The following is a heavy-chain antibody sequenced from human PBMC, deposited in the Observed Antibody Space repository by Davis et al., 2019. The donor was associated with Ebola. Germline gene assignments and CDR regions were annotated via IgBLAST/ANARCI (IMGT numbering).Heavy chain of an antibody. D-gene: IGHD3-22*01. Sequence: GSLRLSCTVSGASISTSSFYWAWIRQPPGKGLEWIGTVYYSGSSYYNPSLKSRVTVSIDTSKNRFSLKLSSVTAADTAVYYCARLGAYYDSSGYYYRLQSGSSPFDYWGQGTLVTVSS. J-gene: IGHJ4*02. CDR2: VYYSGSS. CDR1: GASISTSSFY. V-gene: IGHV4-39*01. CDR3: ARLGAYYDSSGYYYRLQSGSSPFDY.